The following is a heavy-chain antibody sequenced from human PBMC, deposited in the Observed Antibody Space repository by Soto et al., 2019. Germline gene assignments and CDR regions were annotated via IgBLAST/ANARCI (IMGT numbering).Heavy chain of an antibody. Sequence: ASVKVSCKASGFTFTSSAVQWVRQARGQRLEWIGWIVVGSGNTNYAQKFQERVTITRDMSTSTAYMELSSLRSEDTAVYYCAAENAHYYDSSGYYAFDIWGQGTMVTVSS. V-gene: IGHV1-58*01. CDR2: IVVGSGNT. CDR1: GFTFTSSA. CDR3: AAENAHYYDSSGYYAFDI. D-gene: IGHD3-22*01. J-gene: IGHJ3*02.